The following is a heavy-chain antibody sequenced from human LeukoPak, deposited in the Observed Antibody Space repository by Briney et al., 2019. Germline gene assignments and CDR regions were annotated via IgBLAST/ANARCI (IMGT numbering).Heavy chain of an antibody. CDR3: ARQEAADYDFWSGPDLNWFDP. Sequence: KPSETLSLTCAAYGGSFSGYYWSWIRQPPGKGLEWIGEINHSGSTNYNPSLKSRVTISVDTSKNQFSLKLSSVTAADTAVYYCARQEAADYDFWSGPDLNWFDPWGQGTLVTVSS. V-gene: IGHV4-34*01. CDR1: GGSFSGYY. J-gene: IGHJ5*02. D-gene: IGHD3-3*01. CDR2: INHSGST.